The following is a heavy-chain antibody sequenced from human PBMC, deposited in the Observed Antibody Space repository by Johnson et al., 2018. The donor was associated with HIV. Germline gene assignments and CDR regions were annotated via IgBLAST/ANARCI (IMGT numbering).Heavy chain of an antibody. D-gene: IGHD1-1*01. J-gene: IGHJ3*02. CDR2: ISYDGSNK. CDR3: AKDLMYNWNDVGAFDI. CDR1: GFTFSSYA. Sequence: QVQLVESGVGVVQPGRSLRLSCAASGFTFSSYAMHWVRQAPGKGLEWVAVISYDGSNKYYADSVKGRFTISRDNSKNTLYLQMNSLRAEDTAVYYCAKDLMYNWNDVGAFDIWGQGTMVTVSS. V-gene: IGHV3-30-3*01.